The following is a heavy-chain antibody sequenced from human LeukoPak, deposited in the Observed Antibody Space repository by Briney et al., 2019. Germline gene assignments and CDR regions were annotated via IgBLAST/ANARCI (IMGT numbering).Heavy chain of an antibody. CDR2: IYYNGNT. V-gene: IGHV4-39*02. J-gene: IGHJ6*02. CDR3: ARVHYSGMDV. CDR1: GGSISSSTYY. Sequence: PSETLSLTCTVSGGSISSSTYYWGWIRQFPGKGLEWIGSIYYNGNTYYNPSLKSRVTVSADKSKKLFPLKLDSVTAADTAVYFCARVHYSGMDVWGQGTTVTVSS.